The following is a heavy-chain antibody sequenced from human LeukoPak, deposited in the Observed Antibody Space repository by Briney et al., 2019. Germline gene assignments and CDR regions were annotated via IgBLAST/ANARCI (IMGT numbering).Heavy chain of an antibody. Sequence: GRSLRLSCAASGFTFSSYGMHWVRQAPGKGLEWVSVIYSGGSTYYADSVKGRFTISRDNSKNTLYLQMNSLRAEDTAVYYCARGTPPGGYWGQGTLVTVSS. D-gene: IGHD1-14*01. V-gene: IGHV3-53*01. CDR3: ARGTPPGGY. CDR1: GFTFSSYG. CDR2: IYSGGST. J-gene: IGHJ4*02.